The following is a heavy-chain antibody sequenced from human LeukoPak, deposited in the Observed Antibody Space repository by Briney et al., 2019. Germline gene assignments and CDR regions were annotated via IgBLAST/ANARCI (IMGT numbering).Heavy chain of an antibody. CDR3: ARGRTVKDAFDI. CDR1: GGTFSSYA. D-gene: IGHD4-17*01. Sequence: SVKVSCKASGGTFSSYAISWVRQAPGQGLEWMGRIIPILGIANYAQKFQGRVTITADKSTSTAYMELSSLRSEDTAVYYCARGRTVKDAFDIWGQGTMVTVSS. J-gene: IGHJ3*02. CDR2: IIPILGIA. V-gene: IGHV1-69*04.